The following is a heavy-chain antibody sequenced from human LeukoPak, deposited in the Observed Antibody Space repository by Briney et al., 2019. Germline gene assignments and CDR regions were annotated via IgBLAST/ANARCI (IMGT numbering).Heavy chain of an antibody. J-gene: IGHJ5*02. CDR1: GFTFSDYY. CDR3: ARDPGRYFDWGDWFDP. V-gene: IGHV3-11*01. D-gene: IGHD3-9*01. CDR2: ISSSGSTI. Sequence: PGGSLTLSCAASGFTFSDYYMSWIRQAPGKGLEWVSYISSSGSTIYYADSVKGRFTISRDNAKNSLYLQMNSLRAEDTAVYYCARDPGRYFDWGDWFDPWGQGTLVTVSS.